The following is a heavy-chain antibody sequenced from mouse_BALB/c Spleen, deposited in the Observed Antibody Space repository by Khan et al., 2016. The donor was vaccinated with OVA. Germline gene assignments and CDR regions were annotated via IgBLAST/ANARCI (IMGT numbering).Heavy chain of an antibody. CDR2: IDPSTGYT. CDR3: TSPGSTYTWFDY. CDR1: GYTFTNYW. J-gene: IGHJ3*01. V-gene: IGHV1-7*01. Sequence: QVQLQQSGAELAKPGASVKMSCKASGYTFTNYWMHWVKQRPGQGLKWIGYIDPSTGYTEYNQKFKDKTTLTADKSSSTAYMQLSSLTSEDSAVYYCTSPGSTYTWFDYWGQGTLVTVSA. D-gene: IGHD1-1*01.